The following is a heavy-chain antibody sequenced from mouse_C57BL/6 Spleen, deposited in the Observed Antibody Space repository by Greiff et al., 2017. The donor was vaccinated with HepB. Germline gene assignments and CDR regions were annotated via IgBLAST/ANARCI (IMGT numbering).Heavy chain of an antibody. J-gene: IGHJ2*01. V-gene: IGHV1-82*01. CDR3: ARAEDDDYLDY. Sequence: VQLQQSGPELVKPGASVKISCKASGYAFSSSWMNWVKQRPGKGLEWIGRIYPGDGDTNYNGKFKGKATLTADKSSSTAYMQLSSLTSEASAVYFCARAEDDDYLDYWGQGTTLTVSS. CDR1: GYAFSSSW. CDR2: IYPGDGDT.